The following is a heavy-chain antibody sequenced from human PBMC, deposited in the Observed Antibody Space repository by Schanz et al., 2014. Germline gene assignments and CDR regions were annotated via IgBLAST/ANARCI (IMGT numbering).Heavy chain of an antibody. Sequence: VQLLESGGGLVQPGGSLRISCAASGFTFSGYAMSWVRQAPGKGLEWVGFISFDGRNTGYAHSVKGRFTISRDNSKNTLYLQVNSLRAEDTAVYFCARDRAAGYYDSGMSYYYYGMDVWGQGTTVTVSS. V-gene: IGHV3-30*03. CDR2: ISFDGRNT. CDR3: ARDRAAGYYDSGMSYYYYGMDV. D-gene: IGHD3-10*01. CDR1: GFTFSGYA. J-gene: IGHJ6*02.